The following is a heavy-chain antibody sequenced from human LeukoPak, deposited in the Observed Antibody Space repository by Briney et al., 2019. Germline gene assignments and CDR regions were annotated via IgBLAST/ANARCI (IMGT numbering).Heavy chain of an antibody. CDR1: GGSFSGYY. Sequence: SETLSLTCAVYGGSFSGYYWSWIRQPPGKGLEWIGEITHSGSTNYNPSLKSRVTISTDTSKNQFSLKLSSVTAADTAVYYCARESDGMDVWGQGTTVTVSS. CDR3: ARESDGMDV. CDR2: ITHSGST. V-gene: IGHV4-34*01. J-gene: IGHJ6*02.